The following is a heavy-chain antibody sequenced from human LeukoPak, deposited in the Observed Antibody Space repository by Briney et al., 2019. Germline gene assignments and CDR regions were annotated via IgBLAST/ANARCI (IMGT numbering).Heavy chain of an antibody. V-gene: IGHV3-21*01. Sequence: GGSLRLSCAASGFTFSSYSMNWVRQAPGKGLEWVSSISSSSSYIYYADSVEGRFTISRDNAKNSLYLQMNSLRAEDTAVYYCARAYGGNAYYFDYWGQGTLVTVSP. CDR1: GFTFSSYS. CDR3: ARAYGGNAYYFDY. CDR2: ISSSSSYI. J-gene: IGHJ4*02. D-gene: IGHD4-23*01.